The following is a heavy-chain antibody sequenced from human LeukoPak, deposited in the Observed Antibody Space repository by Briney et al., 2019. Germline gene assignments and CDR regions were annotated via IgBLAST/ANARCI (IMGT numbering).Heavy chain of an antibody. CDR3: ARGDSSDTFDI. Sequence: PSETLSLTCTVSGGSISSYYWSWIRQPPGKGLEWIGYIYYSGSTNYNPSLKSRVTIPVDTSKNQFSLKLSSVTAADTAVYYCARGDSSDTFDIWGQGTMVTVSS. V-gene: IGHV4-59*01. J-gene: IGHJ3*02. D-gene: IGHD6-25*01. CDR1: GGSISSYY. CDR2: IYYSGST.